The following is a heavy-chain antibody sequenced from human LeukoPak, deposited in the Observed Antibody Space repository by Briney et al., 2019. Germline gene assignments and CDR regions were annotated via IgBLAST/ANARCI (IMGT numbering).Heavy chain of an antibody. CDR3: ARGYPRELYYYGMDV. V-gene: IGHV3-30*03. Sequence: GGSLRLSCAASGFTFSSYSMNWVRQAPGKGLEWVAVISYDGSNKYYADSVKGRFTISRDNSKNTLYLQMNSLRAEDTAVYYCARGYPRELYYYGMDVWGQGTTVTVSS. CDR1: GFTFSSYS. CDR2: ISYDGSNK. J-gene: IGHJ6*02. D-gene: IGHD1-1*01.